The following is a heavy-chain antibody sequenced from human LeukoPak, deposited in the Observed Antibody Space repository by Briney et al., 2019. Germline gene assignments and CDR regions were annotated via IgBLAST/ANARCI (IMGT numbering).Heavy chain of an antibody. CDR1: GFTFSSYA. Sequence: GGSLRLSCAASGFTFSSYAMSWVRQAPGKGLGWVSAISGSGGSTCYADSVKGRFTISRDNSKNTLYLQMNSLRAEDTAVYYCAKDMDRFLEWLLLFGAFDIWGQGTMVTVSS. CDR2: ISGSGGST. CDR3: AKDMDRFLEWLLLFGAFDI. V-gene: IGHV3-23*01. J-gene: IGHJ3*02. D-gene: IGHD3-3*01.